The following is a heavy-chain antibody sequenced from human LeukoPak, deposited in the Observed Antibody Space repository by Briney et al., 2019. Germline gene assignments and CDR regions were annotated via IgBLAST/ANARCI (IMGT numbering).Heavy chain of an antibody. CDR3: ARDSYYDSSGYFPYY. CDR2: IIPIFGIA. D-gene: IGHD3-22*01. V-gene: IGHV1-69*04. CDR1: GGTFSSYA. Sequence: SVKVSCKASGGTFSSYAISWVRQAPGQGLEWMGRIIPIFGIANYAQKFQGRVTITADKSTSTTYMELSSLRSEDTAVYYCARDSYYDSSGYFPYYWGQGTLVTVSS. J-gene: IGHJ4*02.